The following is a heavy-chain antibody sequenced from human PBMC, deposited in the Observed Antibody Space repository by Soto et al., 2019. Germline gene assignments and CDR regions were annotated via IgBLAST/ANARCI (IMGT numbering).Heavy chain of an antibody. Sequence: QVQLQQWGAGLLKPSETLSLTCSVSGGSFSGYYWSWIRQPPGKGLEWIGEINHSGSTNYNPSLKSRVTISVDTSKNQCSLKLSSVTAADTAVYYCARGGGRIFDYWGQGTMVTVSS. CDR1: GGSFSGYY. CDR2: INHSGST. CDR3: ARGGGRIFDY. V-gene: IGHV4-34*01. D-gene: IGHD3-16*01. J-gene: IGHJ4*02.